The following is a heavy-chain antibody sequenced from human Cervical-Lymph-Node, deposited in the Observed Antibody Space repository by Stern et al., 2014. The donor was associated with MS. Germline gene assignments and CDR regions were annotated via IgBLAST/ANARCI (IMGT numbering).Heavy chain of an antibody. CDR2: FDPEDGAT. J-gene: IGHJ6*02. D-gene: IGHD3-3*01. Sequence: QVQLVQSGAEVKKPGASLKVSCKVSGYTLTEFSMHWVRQPPGKGLEWMGRFDPEDGATIYAQKFQGRVTMTEDTSTDTAYMELSSLRSEDTAVYYCATDRDDFRSGYSAPTKGYGLDVWGQGTTVTVTS. CDR1: GYTLTEFS. V-gene: IGHV1-24*01. CDR3: ATDRDDFRSGYSAPTKGYGLDV.